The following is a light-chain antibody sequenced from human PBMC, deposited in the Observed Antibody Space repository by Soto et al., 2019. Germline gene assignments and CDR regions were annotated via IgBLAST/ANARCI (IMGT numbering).Light chain of an antibody. CDR1: ESVGGN. CDR3: QQYNNWPLYT. CDR2: DAS. Sequence: EIVMTQSPATLSVSPGERATLSSRASESVGGNLAWYQQRPGRAPRLLIYDASTRATDIPARFSGSGSGTEFTLTISSLQSEDFALYYCQQYNNWPLYTFGQGTKLEI. V-gene: IGKV3-15*01. J-gene: IGKJ2*01.